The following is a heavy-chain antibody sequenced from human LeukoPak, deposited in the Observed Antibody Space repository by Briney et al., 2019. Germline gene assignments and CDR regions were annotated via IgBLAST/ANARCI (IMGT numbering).Heavy chain of an antibody. J-gene: IGHJ4*02. CDR3: ARDRGKEWLGLDY. CDR2: IKQDGSEK. Sequence: GGSLRLSCAASGFTFSSYWMSWVRQAPGKGLEWVANIKQDGSEKYYVDSVKGRFTISRDNAKNSLYLQMNSLRAEDTAVYYCARDRGKEWLGLDYWGQGTLVTVSS. D-gene: IGHD6-19*01. CDR1: GFTFSSYW. V-gene: IGHV3-7*01.